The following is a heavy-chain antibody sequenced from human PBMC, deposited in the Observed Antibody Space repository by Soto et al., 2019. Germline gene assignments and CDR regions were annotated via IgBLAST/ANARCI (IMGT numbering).Heavy chain of an antibody. D-gene: IGHD6-6*01. J-gene: IGHJ4*02. CDR1: GGSISSYY. CDR2: IYYSGST. V-gene: IGHV4-59*01. CDR3: ARGGLAARRGGAVELDY. Sequence: QVQLQESGPGLVKPSETLSLTCTVSGGSISSYYWSWIRQPPGKGLEWIGYIYYSGSTNYNPSLKSRVTISVDTSKNQFSLKLSSVTAADTAVYYCARGGLAARRGGAVELDYWGQGTLVTVSS.